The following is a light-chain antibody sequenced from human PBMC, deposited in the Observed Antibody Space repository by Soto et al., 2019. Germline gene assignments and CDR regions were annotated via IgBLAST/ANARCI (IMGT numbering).Light chain of an antibody. CDR2: EVS. CDR3: CSYAGSSTPRV. Sequence: QSVLTQPASVSGSPGQSITISCTGTSSDVGSYNLVSWYQQHPGKAAKLMIYEVSKRPSGVSNRFSGSKSGNTASLTISGLQAEDEADYYCCSYAGSSTPRVFGGGTKLTVL. V-gene: IGLV2-23*02. J-gene: IGLJ2*01. CDR1: SSDVGSYNL.